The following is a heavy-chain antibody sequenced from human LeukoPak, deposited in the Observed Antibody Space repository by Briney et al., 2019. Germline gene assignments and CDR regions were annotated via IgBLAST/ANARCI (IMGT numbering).Heavy chain of an antibody. CDR1: GGFISSGGYY. J-gene: IGHJ3*02. V-gene: IGHV4-30-2*01. Sequence: PSETLSLTCTVSGGFISSGGYYWSWIRQPPGKGLEWIGYIYHSGSTYYNPSLKSRVTISVDRSKNQFSLKLSSVTAADTAVYYCASPFGSGSKSDAFDIWGQGTMVTVSS. CDR2: IYHSGST. D-gene: IGHD3-3*01. CDR3: ASPFGSGSKSDAFDI.